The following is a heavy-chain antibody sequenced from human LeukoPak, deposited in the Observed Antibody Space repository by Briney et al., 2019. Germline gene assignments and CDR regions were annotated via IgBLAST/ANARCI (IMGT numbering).Heavy chain of an antibody. J-gene: IGHJ3*02. Sequence: PSETLSLTCTVSGGSISSYYWSWIRQPPGKGLEWIGYIYYSGSTNYNPSLKSRVTISVDTSKNQFSLKLSSVTAADTAVYYCARAVGALTGGAFDIWGQGTMVTVSS. CDR1: GGSISSYY. V-gene: IGHV4-59*01. CDR2: IYYSGST. CDR3: ARAVGALTGGAFDI. D-gene: IGHD1-26*01.